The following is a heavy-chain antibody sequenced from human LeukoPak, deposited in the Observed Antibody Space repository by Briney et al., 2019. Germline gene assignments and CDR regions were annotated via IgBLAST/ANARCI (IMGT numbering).Heavy chain of an antibody. V-gene: IGHV3-9*01. Sequence: PGGSLRLSCAASGFTFDDYAMHWARQAPGKGLEWVSGISWNSGSIGYADSVKGRFTISRDNAKNSLYLQMNSLRAEDTALYYCAKDEDYSNYSPYGMDVWGQGTTVTVSS. J-gene: IGHJ6*02. CDR3: AKDEDYSNYSPYGMDV. CDR1: GFTFDDYA. D-gene: IGHD4-11*01. CDR2: ISWNSGSI.